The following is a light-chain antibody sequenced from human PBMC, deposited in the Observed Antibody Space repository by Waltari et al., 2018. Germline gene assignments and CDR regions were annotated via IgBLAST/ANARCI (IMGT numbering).Light chain of an antibody. CDR1: QGIRSD. J-gene: IGKJ1*01. V-gene: IGKV1-17*01. CDR2: AAS. Sequence: DIQMTQSPSSLSASVGDRVNITCRASQGIRSDLGWYQQKPGKAPNRLIYAASSLQNGVSSSISGSGAETDFTLTISSLQPEDIATYYCLQHSSYPWTFGEGTTVAIK. CDR3: LQHSSYPWT.